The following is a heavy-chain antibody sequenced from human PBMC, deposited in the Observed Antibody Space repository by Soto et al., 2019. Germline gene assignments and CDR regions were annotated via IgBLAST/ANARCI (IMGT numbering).Heavy chain of an antibody. Sequence: PGGSLRLSCSASGFTFSSYGMHWVRQAPGKGLEWVAVISYDGSNKYYADSVKGRFTISRDNSKNTLYLQMNSLRAEDTAVYYCAKAAGIAVAGTYFDYWGQGTLVTVS. J-gene: IGHJ4*02. CDR2: ISYDGSNK. CDR1: GFTFSSYG. V-gene: IGHV3-30*18. CDR3: AKAAGIAVAGTYFDY. D-gene: IGHD6-19*01.